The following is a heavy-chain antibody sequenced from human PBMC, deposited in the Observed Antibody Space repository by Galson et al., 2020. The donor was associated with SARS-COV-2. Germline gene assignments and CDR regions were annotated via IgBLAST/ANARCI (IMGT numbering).Heavy chain of an antibody. D-gene: IGHD6-13*01. J-gene: IGHJ5*02. CDR2: ISYDGREN. Sequence: SCAASGFTFSTYGMHWVRQAPGKGLEWVAGISYDGRENYYADSVKGRFTISRDNSKNTMSLQMNSLRTEDTAVYYCLPGGSSWYSKVFDPWGQGSLVTVSS. CDR3: LPGGSSWYSKVFDP. CDR1: GFTFSTYG. V-gene: IGHV3-30*03.